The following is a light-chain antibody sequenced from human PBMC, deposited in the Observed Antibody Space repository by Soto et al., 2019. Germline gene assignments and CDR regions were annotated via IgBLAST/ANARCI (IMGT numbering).Light chain of an antibody. V-gene: IGLV1-44*01. CDR1: SSNIGSNT. Sequence: QSVLTQPPSASGTPGQRVSFSCSGTSSNIGSNTVTWYSQFPGTAPKLLIYSNDQRPSGVPDRFSGSKSGTSASLAISGLQYEDEADYHCAAWDDSLNGRVFGGGTKLTVL. CDR3: AAWDDSLNGRV. J-gene: IGLJ2*01. CDR2: SND.